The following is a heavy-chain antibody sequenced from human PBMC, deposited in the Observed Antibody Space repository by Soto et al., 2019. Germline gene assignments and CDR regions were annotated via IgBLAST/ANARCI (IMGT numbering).Heavy chain of an antibody. Sequence: QVQLVQSGAEVKKPGASVKVSCKASGYTFTGYYMHWVRQAPGQGLEWMGWINPNSGGTNYAQKFQGWVTMTRDTSISTAYMELSRLRSDDTAVYYCARSLRGRNYDPASDYWGQGTLVTVSS. CDR3: ARSLRGRNYDPASDY. J-gene: IGHJ4*02. CDR1: GYTFTGYY. V-gene: IGHV1-2*04. CDR2: INPNSGGT. D-gene: IGHD1-7*01.